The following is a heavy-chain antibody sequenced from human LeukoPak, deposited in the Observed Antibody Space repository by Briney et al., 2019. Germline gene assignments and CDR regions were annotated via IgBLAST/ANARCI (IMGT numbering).Heavy chain of an antibody. CDR2: INHSGNT. CDR3: ARTGDGYSKFRYYYYYMDV. Sequence: SETLSLTCAVYGGSFSRYSWNWLRQPPGKGLEWIGEINHSGNTNYNPSLKSRVTISVDTSKNQFSLRLRSVTAADTAVYYCARTGDGYSKFRYYYYYMDVWGKGTTVTVSS. CDR1: GGSFSRYS. D-gene: IGHD5-24*01. J-gene: IGHJ6*03. V-gene: IGHV4-34*01.